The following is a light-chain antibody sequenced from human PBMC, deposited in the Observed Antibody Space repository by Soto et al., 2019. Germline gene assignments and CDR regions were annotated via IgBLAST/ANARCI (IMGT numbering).Light chain of an antibody. Sequence: DIPLTQSPSSLSASVGDRVTITCQASHDISNYLNWYQHKPGKAPTLLIYGASNLETGVPSRFSGSGSGTDFTFTISSLQPEDIATYYCQYCDYLPLFGPGTTVDLK. CDR2: GAS. V-gene: IGKV1-33*01. CDR3: QYCDYLPL. J-gene: IGKJ3*01. CDR1: HDISNY.